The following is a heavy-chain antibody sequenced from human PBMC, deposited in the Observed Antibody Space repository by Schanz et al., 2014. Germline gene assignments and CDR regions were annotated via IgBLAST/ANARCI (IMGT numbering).Heavy chain of an antibody. Sequence: EGQLLESGGGLIQPGRSLRLSCAASGFIFSSYGLHWVRQAPGKGLEWVSSISSSGSYIHYADSVKGRFTISRDNAKNTLYLQMNSLRAEDTAVYYCAKQIHYDILTVTRNWGQGTLVTVSS. J-gene: IGHJ4*02. CDR3: AKQIHYDILTVTRN. D-gene: IGHD3-9*01. CDR1: GFIFSSYG. V-gene: IGHV3-21*04. CDR2: ISSSGSYI.